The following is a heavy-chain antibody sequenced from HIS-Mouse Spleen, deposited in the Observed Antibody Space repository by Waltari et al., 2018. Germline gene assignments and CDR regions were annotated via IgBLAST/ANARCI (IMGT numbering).Heavy chain of an antibody. CDR2: IYSGGST. CDR3: ARGPTGVVYYFDY. V-gene: IGHV3-53*02. CDR1: GFTVSSNY. Sequence: EVQLVETGGGLIQPGGSLRLSCAASGFTVSSNYMSWVRQAPGKGLEWVSVIYSGGSTYYADSVKGRFTISRDNSKNTLYLQMNSLRAEDTAVYYCARGPTGVVYYFDYWGQGTLVTVSS. D-gene: IGHD7-27*01. J-gene: IGHJ4*02.